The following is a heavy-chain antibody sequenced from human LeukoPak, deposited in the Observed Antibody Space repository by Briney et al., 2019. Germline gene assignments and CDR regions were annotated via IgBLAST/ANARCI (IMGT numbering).Heavy chain of an antibody. Sequence: NPGGSLRLSCAASGFTFSSYAMSWVRQAPGKGLEWVSSISSSSSYIYYADSVKGRFTISRDNAKNSLYLQMNSLRAEDTAVYYCARDLPRWSTINWFDPWGQGTLVTVSS. CDR1: GFTFSSYA. J-gene: IGHJ5*02. V-gene: IGHV3-21*01. CDR2: ISSSSSYI. CDR3: ARDLPRWSTINWFDP. D-gene: IGHD4-23*01.